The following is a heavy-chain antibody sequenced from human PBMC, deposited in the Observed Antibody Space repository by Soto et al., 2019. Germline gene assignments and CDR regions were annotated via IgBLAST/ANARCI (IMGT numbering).Heavy chain of an antibody. CDR1: GYSFTSYW. CDR3: ARSPTYYDYIWGAYPQGIDY. V-gene: IGHV5-51*01. CDR2: IYPGDSDT. Sequence: PGESLKISCQGSGYSFTSYWIGWVRQMPGKGLEWMGIIYPGDSDTRYSPSFQGQVTISADKSISTAYLQWSSLKASDTAMYYCARSPTYYDYIWGAYPQGIDYWGQGTLVTVSS. J-gene: IGHJ4*02. D-gene: IGHD3-16*01.